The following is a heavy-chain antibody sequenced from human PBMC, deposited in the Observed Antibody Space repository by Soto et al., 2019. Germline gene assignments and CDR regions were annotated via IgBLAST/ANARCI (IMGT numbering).Heavy chain of an antibody. CDR3: AKERGLGSGSYYHY. D-gene: IGHD3-10*01. CDR2: ISYDGGLR. CDR1: GFTFSNYG. J-gene: IGHJ4*02. Sequence: QVQLVESGGGVVQPGRSLRLSCAASGFTFSNYGMHWVRQAPGKGLEWVAVISYDGGLRSYTDSVKGRFTISRDNIKNTLYRQMDSLRVEDTAVYNCAKERGLGSGSYYHYWGQGTLVTVSS. V-gene: IGHV3-30*18.